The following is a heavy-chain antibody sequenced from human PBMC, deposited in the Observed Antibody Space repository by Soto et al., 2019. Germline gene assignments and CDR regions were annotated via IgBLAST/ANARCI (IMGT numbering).Heavy chain of an antibody. J-gene: IGHJ6*02. CDR1: GFTFSSYG. V-gene: IGHV3-33*01. CDR2: IWYDGSNK. Sequence: QVQLVESGGGVVQPGRSLRLSCAASGFTFSSYGMHWVRQAPGKGLEWVAVIWYDGSNKYYADSVKGRFTISRDNSKNTLYLQMNSLRAEDTAVYYCARGMPSGYCSGGSCYSWKGYYYGMDVWGQGTTVTVSS. D-gene: IGHD2-15*01. CDR3: ARGMPSGYCSGGSCYSWKGYYYGMDV.